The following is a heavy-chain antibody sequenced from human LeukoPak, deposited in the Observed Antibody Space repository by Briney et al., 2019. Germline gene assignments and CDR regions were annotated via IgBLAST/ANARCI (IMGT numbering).Heavy chain of an antibody. CDR3: ARDSIPEYCNSSRCREGGFDY. Sequence: PGGSLRLSCAASGFTFSSSSMNWVRQAPGKGLEWVSSISSSDSYIYYADSVKGRFTISRDNTKNSLYLQMNSLRAEDTAVYYCARDSIPEYCNSSRCREGGFDYWGQGTLVTVSS. CDR2: ISSSDSYI. D-gene: IGHD2/OR15-2a*01. J-gene: IGHJ4*02. V-gene: IGHV3-21*01. CDR1: GFTFSSSS.